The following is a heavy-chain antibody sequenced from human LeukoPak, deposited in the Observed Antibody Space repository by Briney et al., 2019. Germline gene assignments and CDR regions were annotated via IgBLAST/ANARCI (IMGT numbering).Heavy chain of an antibody. J-gene: IGHJ4*02. CDR3: ARVHSSGHLGRSNENTFDY. D-gene: IGHD3-22*01. Sequence: ASVKVSCKASGYTFTGYYMHWVRQAPGQGLEWMGWTNPNSGGTNYAQKFQGRVTMTRDTSISTAYMELSRLRSDDTAVYYCARVHSSGHLGRSNENTFDYWGQGTPVTVSS. CDR1: GYTFTGYY. CDR2: TNPNSGGT. V-gene: IGHV1-2*02.